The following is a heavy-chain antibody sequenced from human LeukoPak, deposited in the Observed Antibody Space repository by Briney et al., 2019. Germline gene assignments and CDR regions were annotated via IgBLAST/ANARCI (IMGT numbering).Heavy chain of an antibody. CDR2: INHSGST. D-gene: IGHD1-20*01. CDR3: ARGSITGIDY. CDR1: GGSFSGYY. Sequence: SETLSLTCAVYGGSFSGYYWSWLRQPPGKGLEWIGEINHSGSTNYNSSLKGRVTISVDTSKNQFSLKLSSVTAADTAVYYCARGSITGIDYWGQGTLVTVSS. J-gene: IGHJ4*02. V-gene: IGHV4-34*01.